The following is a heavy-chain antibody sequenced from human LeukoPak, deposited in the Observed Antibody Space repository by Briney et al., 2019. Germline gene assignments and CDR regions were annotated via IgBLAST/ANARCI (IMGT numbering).Heavy chain of an antibody. CDR2: MNPNSGNT. CDR1: GYTFTSYD. D-gene: IGHD6-13*01. Sequence: ASVKVSCKASGYTFTSYDINWVRQATGQGLEWMGWMNPNSGNTGYAQKFQGRVTMTTDTSTSTAYMELRSLRSDDTAVYYCARDQDPYSSSWYRNWGQGTLVTVSS. CDR3: ARDQDPYSSSWYRN. J-gene: IGHJ4*02. V-gene: IGHV1-8*01.